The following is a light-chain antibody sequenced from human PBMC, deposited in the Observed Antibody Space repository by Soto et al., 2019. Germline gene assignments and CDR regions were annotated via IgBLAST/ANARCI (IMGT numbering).Light chain of an antibody. V-gene: IGLV1-47*02. J-gene: IGLJ1*01. CDR3: VSWDDSLSGLV. CDR1: SANIGNNY. CDR2: SNN. Sequence: QSVLSQTPSASGTPGQSVTISCSGRSANIGNNYVCWYQQLPGTAPKLLIYSNNQRPSGVPDRFSGSKSGTSASLAISGLRSEDEADYYCVSWDDSLSGLVFGTGTKVTV.